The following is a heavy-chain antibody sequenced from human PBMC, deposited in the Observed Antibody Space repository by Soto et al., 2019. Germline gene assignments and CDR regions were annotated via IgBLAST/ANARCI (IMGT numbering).Heavy chain of an antibody. CDR3: AKDNRGGGMDV. V-gene: IGHV3-43*01. CDR1: GFTFDDYT. CDR2: ISWDGGST. Sequence: GGSLRLSCAASGFTFDDYTMHWVRQAPGKGLEWVSLISWDGGSTYYADSVKGRFTISRDNSKNSLYLQMNSLITEDTALYYCAKDNRGGGMDVWGQGTTVTVSS. J-gene: IGHJ6*02. D-gene: IGHD3-10*01.